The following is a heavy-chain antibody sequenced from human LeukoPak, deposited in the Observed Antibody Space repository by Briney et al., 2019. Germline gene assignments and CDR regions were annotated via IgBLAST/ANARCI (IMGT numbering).Heavy chain of an antibody. J-gene: IGHJ6*03. CDR3: ARLWGYYYYYYMDV. CDR1: GYSISSGYY. CDR2: IYHSGST. V-gene: IGHV4-38-2*02. Sequence: SETLSLTCTVSGYSISSGYYWGWIRQPPGKGLEWIGSIYHSGSTYYNPSLKSRVTISVDTSKNQFSLKLSSVTAADTAVYYCARLWGYYYYYYMDVWGKGTTVTISS. D-gene: IGHD3-16*01.